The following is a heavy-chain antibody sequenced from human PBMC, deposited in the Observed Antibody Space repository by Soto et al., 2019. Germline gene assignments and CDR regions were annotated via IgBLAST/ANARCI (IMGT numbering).Heavy chain of an antibody. CDR2: ISSSGSTI. J-gene: IGHJ3*02. D-gene: IGHD3-22*01. V-gene: IGHV3-48*03. CDR1: GFTFSSYE. CDR3: ARSYYDSSGYYVDAFDI. Sequence: SCAASGFTFSSYEMNWVRQAPGKGLEWVSYISSSGSTIYYADSVKGRLTISRDNAKNSLYLQMNSLRAEDTAVYYCARSYYDSSGYYVDAFDIWGQGTMVTVSS.